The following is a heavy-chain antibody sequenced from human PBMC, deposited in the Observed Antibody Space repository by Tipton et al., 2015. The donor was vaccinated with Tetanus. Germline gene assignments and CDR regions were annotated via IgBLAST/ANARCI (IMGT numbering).Heavy chain of an antibody. CDR3: ARDQGGGRVVRLNWFDP. CDR2: IYYSGST. CDR1: GGSISSGGYF. Sequence: GLVKPSQTLSLTCTVSGGSISSGGYFWNWIRQHPGKGLEWIGYIYYSGSTYYNPSLKSRVSMSVDTSKNQFFLNLTSVTAADTAVYYCARDQGGGRVVRLNWFDPWGPGALVTVSS. J-gene: IGHJ5*02. V-gene: IGHV4-31*03. D-gene: IGHD6-6*01.